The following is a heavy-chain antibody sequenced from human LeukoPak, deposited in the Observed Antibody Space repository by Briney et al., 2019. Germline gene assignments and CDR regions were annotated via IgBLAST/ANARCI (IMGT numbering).Heavy chain of an antibody. D-gene: IGHD1-26*01. CDR1: GFTVSSNH. CDR3: AKDHRWEPDY. J-gene: IGHJ4*02. CDR2: ISGSGGTT. V-gene: IGHV3-23*01. Sequence: GGSLRLSCAVSGFTVSSNHMSWVRRAPGKGLEWVSAISGSGGTTYYADSVKGRFTISRDNSKNTLYLQMNSLRAEDTAVYYCAKDHRWEPDYWGQGTLLTVSS.